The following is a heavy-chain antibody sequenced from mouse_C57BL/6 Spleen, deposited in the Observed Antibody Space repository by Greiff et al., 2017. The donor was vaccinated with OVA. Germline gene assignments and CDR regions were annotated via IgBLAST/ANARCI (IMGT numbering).Heavy chain of an antibody. CDR1: GFTFSDYY. CDR3: ARDAENPWYFDV. J-gene: IGHJ1*03. V-gene: IGHV5-16*01. Sequence: EVKVVESEGGLVQPGSSMKLSCTASGFTFSDYYMAWVRQVPEKGLEWVANINYDGSSTYYLDSLKSRFIISRDNAKNILYLQMSSLKSEDTATYYCARDAENPWYFDVWGTGTTVTVSS. CDR2: INYDGSST.